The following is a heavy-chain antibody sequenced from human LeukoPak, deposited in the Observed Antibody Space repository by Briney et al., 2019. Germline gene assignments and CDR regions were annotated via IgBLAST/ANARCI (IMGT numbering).Heavy chain of an antibody. CDR3: ASYDSSGYYGSAFDI. J-gene: IGHJ3*02. CDR2: IYESGST. V-gene: IGHV4-59*01. CDR1: GGSISGYY. D-gene: IGHD3-22*01. Sequence: ASETLSLTCTVSGGSISGYYWSWIRQPPGKELEWIGYIYESGSTDYNPSLRSRVTISRDTSKNQVSLKLTSVTTADTAVYYCASYDSSGYYGSAFDIWGQGTMVTVSS.